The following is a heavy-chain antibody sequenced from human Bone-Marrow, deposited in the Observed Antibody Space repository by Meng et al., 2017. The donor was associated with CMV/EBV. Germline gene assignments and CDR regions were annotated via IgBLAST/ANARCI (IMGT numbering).Heavy chain of an antibody. Sequence: FPGSYLNLVRQAPGLGLEWMGWIHPNSGGTIYAQKFQGRVTMTRDTSISTAYMEMNRLRSDDTAVYYCAREPRITMVRGVIHKEVDYWGQGTLVTVSS. CDR3: AREPRITMVRGVIHKEVDY. CDR2: IHPNSGGT. D-gene: IGHD3-10*01. V-gene: IGHV1-2*02. CDR1: FPGSY. J-gene: IGHJ4*02.